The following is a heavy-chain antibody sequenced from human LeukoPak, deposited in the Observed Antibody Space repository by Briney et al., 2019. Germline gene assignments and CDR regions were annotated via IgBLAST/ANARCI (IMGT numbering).Heavy chain of an antibody. CDR3: ARVNCRSSSCYLASYFFDS. V-gene: IGHV3-33*01. J-gene: IGHJ5*01. Sequence: GGSLRLSCAASGFTFSKYGMHWVRQAPGKGLEWVAVIWYDGNNKDYADSVKGRFSISRDNSKNTLSLQMNNLRVEDTAMYYCARVNCRSSSCYLASYFFDSWGQGTLVTVSS. D-gene: IGHD2-2*01. CDR2: IWYDGNNK. CDR1: GFTFSKYG.